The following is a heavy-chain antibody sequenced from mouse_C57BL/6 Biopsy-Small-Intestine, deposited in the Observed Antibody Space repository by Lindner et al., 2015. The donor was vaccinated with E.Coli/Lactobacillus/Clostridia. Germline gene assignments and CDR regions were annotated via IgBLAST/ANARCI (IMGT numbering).Heavy chain of an antibody. V-gene: IGHV1-4*01. J-gene: IGHJ1*03. D-gene: IGHD1-1*01. Sequence: VQLQESGAELARPGASVKMSCKASGYTFTTYSIHWVKQRPGQGLEWIGYINPSSGYTKYNDKFKDKATLTADKSSNTAYMQLSSLTSEDSAVYYCVRGSLVTTVVAARYFDVWGIGTTVTVSS. CDR2: INPSSGYT. CDR3: VRGSLVTTVVAARYFDV. CDR1: GYTFTTYS.